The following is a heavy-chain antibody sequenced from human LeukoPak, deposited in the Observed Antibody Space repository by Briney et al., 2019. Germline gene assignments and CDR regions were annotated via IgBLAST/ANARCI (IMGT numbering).Heavy chain of an antibody. J-gene: IGHJ4*02. D-gene: IGHD2-2*01. CDR1: GFLFSGDW. V-gene: IGHV3-7*01. CDR3: ARDGLPVALNY. Sequence: GGSLRLSCAASGFLFSGDWMSWVRQAPGKGLEWVANINQDGSKKNYVDSVKGRFTISRDNAKNSLYLLMNSLRAEDTAVYYCARDGLPVALNYWGQGTLVTVSS. CDR2: INQDGSKK.